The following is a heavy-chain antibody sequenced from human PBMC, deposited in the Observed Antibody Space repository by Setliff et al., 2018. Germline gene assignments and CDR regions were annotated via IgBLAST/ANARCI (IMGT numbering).Heavy chain of an antibody. CDR2: MFWNGGE. Sequence: SGPTLVNPTETLTLTCSLSRVSLSASGVGVGWIRQPPGKALEWLALMFWNGGERYNPSLSSRLSIAKDTSRNEVVLTLINLDPLDTATYYCAHRQLGSAAAGASFDFWGRGTLVTVSS. CDR1: RVSLSASGVG. J-gene: IGHJ4*02. V-gene: IGHV2-5*01. CDR3: AHRQLGSAAAGASFDF. D-gene: IGHD6-13*01.